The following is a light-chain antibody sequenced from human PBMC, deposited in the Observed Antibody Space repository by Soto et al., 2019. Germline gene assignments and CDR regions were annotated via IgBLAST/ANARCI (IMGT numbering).Light chain of an antibody. V-gene: IGKV1-9*01. J-gene: IGKJ4*01. Sequence: DIQLTQSPSFLSASIGDRVTITCRASQDFSNFLAWYQQKPGRASKLLMYDASTLQSGVPSRFSSSGSGAEFTLTISSLQPEDFATYYCQQLYSFPLTFGGGTKVDNK. CDR1: QDFSNF. CDR3: QQLYSFPLT. CDR2: DAS.